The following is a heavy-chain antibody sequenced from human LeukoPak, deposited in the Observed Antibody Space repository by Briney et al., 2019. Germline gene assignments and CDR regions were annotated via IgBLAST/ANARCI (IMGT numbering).Heavy chain of an antibody. CDR2: IIPIFGTA. J-gene: IGHJ6*02. CDR1: GGTFSSYA. D-gene: IGHD2-2*01. CDR3: ARACTSCPRYYYGMDV. Sequence: SVKVSCKASGGTFSSYAISWVRQAPGQGLEWMGGIIPIFGTANYAQKFQGRVTITADESASTAYMELSSLRSEDTAVYYCARACTSCPRYYYGMDVWGQGTTVTVSS. V-gene: IGHV1-69*01.